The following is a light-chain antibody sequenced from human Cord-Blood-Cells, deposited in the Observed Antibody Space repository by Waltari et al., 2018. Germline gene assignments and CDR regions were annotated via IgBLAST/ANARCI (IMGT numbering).Light chain of an antibody. CDR2: EDN. CDR3: QSYDSSNVV. J-gene: IGLJ2*01. V-gene: IGLV6-57*01. Sequence: NFMLTPPHSVSESPGKTVTISCTRSSGSIASNYVPWYQQRPGSSPTTVIYEDNQRPSGVPDRFSGSIDSSSNSASLTISGLKTEDEADYYCQSYDSSNVVFGGGTKLTVL. CDR1: SGSIASNY.